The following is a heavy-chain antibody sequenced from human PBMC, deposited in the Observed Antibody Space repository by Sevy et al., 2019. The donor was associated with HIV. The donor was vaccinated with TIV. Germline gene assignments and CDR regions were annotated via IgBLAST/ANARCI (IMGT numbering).Heavy chain of an antibody. CDR1: GFTFSIYG. V-gene: IGHV3-30*18. CDR2: ISSDGSNK. D-gene: IGHD1-26*01. Sequence: GGSLRLSCAASGFTFSIYGMHWVRQAPGKGLEWVAVISSDGSNKYYADSVKGRFTISRDNSKNMLYLQMNSLRAEDMAVYYCAKTHSGSYWYYYGMDVWGQGTTVTVSS. J-gene: IGHJ6*02. CDR3: AKTHSGSYWYYYGMDV.